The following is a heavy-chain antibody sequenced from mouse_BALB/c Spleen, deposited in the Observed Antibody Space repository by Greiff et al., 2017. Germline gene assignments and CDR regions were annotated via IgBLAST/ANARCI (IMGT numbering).Heavy chain of an antibody. CDR3: SSVYDSSIYY. D-gene: IGHD2-4*01. CDR2: IYPGSGST. J-gene: IGHJ4*01. Sequence: QVQLQQSGPELVKPGASVKMSCKASGYTFTDYVISWVKQRTGQGLKWIGEIYPGSGSTYYNEKFKGKATLTADKSSNTAYMQLSSLTSEDSAVYFCSSVYDSSIYYWVQGTSVTVAS. CDR1: GYTFTDYV. V-gene: IGHV1-77*01.